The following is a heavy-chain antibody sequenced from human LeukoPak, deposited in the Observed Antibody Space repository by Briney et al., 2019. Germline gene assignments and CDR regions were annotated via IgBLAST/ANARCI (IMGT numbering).Heavy chain of an antibody. CDR3: ARDRSGDYGSYLDY. V-gene: IGHV3-7*01. CDR2: IKQDGSEK. J-gene: IGHJ4*02. CDR1: GFTFSSYW. Sequence: PGGSLRLSCAASGFTFSSYWISWVRQAPGKGLEWVANIKQDGSEKYYVDSVKGRFTISRDNAKNSLYLQMNSLRAEDTAVYYCARDRSGDYGSYLDYWGQGTLVTVSS. D-gene: IGHD3-16*02.